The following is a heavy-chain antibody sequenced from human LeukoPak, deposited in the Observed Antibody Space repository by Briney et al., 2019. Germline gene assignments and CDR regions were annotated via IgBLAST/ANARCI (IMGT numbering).Heavy chain of an antibody. D-gene: IGHD4-23*01. CDR2: IIPIVGVA. Sequence: SVKVSCKASGGTFSSYAISWVRQAPGQGLEWMGRIIPIVGVANYEQKFQGRVTITADKSTSTAYMELSSLRSEDTAVYYYARGGDYGGHDYFDYWGQGTLVTVSS. V-gene: IGHV1-69*04. CDR3: ARGGDYGGHDYFDY. CDR1: GGTFSSYA. J-gene: IGHJ4*02.